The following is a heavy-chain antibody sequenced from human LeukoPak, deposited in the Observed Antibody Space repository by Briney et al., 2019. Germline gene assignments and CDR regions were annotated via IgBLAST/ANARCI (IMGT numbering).Heavy chain of an antibody. CDR2: IRSKANSYAT. Sequence: GGSLRLSCAASGFTFSGSAMHWVRQASGKGLEWVGRIRSKANSYATAYAASVKGGFTISRDDSKNTAYLQMNSLKTEDTAVYYCTTLRIYCSGGSCEIDYWGQGTLVTVSS. CDR1: GFTFSGSA. CDR3: TTLRIYCSGGSCEIDY. V-gene: IGHV3-73*01. D-gene: IGHD2-15*01. J-gene: IGHJ4*02.